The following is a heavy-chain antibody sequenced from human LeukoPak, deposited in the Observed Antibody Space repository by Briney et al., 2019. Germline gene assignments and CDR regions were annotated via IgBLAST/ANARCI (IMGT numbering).Heavy chain of an antibody. Sequence: ASVKVSCKASGYTFTGYYMHWVRQAPGQGLEWMGWINPNSGGTNYAQKFQGRVTMTRDTPISTAYMELSRLRSDDTAVYYCARDYDILTGYYTQVGDYWGQGTLVTVSS. V-gene: IGHV1-2*02. CDR2: INPNSGGT. D-gene: IGHD3-9*01. CDR1: GYTFTGYY. J-gene: IGHJ4*02. CDR3: ARDYDILTGYYTQVGDY.